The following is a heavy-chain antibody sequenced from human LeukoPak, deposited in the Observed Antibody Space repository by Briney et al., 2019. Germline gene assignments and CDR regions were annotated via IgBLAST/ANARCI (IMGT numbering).Heavy chain of an antibody. V-gene: IGHV4-34*01. CDR2: INHGGST. Sequence: SETLSLTCAVYGGSFSGYYWSWIRQPPGKGLEWIGEINHGGSTNYNPSLKSRVTISVDTSKNQFSLKLSSVTAADTAVYYCVRGTTGDSWGQGTQVTVSS. CDR3: VRGTTGDS. D-gene: IGHD1-1*01. CDR1: GGSFSGYY. J-gene: IGHJ4*02.